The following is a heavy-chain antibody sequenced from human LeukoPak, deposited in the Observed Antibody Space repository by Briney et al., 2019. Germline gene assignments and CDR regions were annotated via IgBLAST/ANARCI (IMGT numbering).Heavy chain of an antibody. Sequence: PGGSLRLSCAASGFTFSSYAMSGVRQAPGKGLELVSAISGSGGSTYYADSVKGRFTISRDNSKNTLYLQMNSLRAEDTAVYYCAKDSSGSWYGLYYFDYWGQGTLVTVSS. V-gene: IGHV3-23*01. CDR2: ISGSGGST. D-gene: IGHD6-13*01. CDR1: GFTFSSYA. CDR3: AKDSSGSWYGLYYFDY. J-gene: IGHJ4*02.